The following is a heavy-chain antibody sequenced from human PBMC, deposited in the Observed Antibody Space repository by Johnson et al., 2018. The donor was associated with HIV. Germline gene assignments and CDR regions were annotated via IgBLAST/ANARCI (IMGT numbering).Heavy chain of an antibody. V-gene: IGHV3-30*04. D-gene: IGHD3-22*01. CDR2: ISYDGSSK. CDR1: RFSFSDYA. J-gene: IGHJ3*02. Sequence: QVQLVESGGGVVQPGRSLRVSCAASRFSFSDYAMHWVRQAPGKGLEWVAVISYDGSSKFYPNSLKGRFSISRDNSKNTVYLQMNSLRTEDTAVYYCARGITMIAVVKGDAFDMWGQGTMVTVSS. CDR3: ARGITMIAVVKGDAFDM.